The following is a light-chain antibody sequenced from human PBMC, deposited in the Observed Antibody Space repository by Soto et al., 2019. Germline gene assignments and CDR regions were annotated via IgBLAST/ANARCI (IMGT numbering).Light chain of an antibody. V-gene: IGLV1-40*01. CDR1: RSNIGADYD. Sequence: QSVLTQPPSVSGAPGQTVTISCTGSRSNIGADYDVHWYQQVPGAAPKLLIYGNWNRPSGVPDRFSGSKSVASASLAITGLQAEDEADYYCQSYAVTLDAWVFGGGTQLTVL. J-gene: IGLJ3*02. CDR2: GNW. CDR3: QSYAVTLDAWV.